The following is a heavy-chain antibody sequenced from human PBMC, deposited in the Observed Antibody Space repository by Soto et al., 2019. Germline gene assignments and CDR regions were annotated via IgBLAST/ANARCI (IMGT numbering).Heavy chain of an antibody. J-gene: IGHJ5*02. D-gene: IGHD3-10*01. CDR1: GGSISSGDYY. Sequence: SETLSLTCTVSGGSISSGDYYWSWIRQPPGKGLEWIGYIYYSGSTYYNPSLKSRVTISVDTSKNQFSLKLSSVTAADTAVYYCARGGLVRGASHGWFDPWGQGTLVTVSS. CDR2: IYYSGST. V-gene: IGHV4-30-4*01. CDR3: ARGGLVRGASHGWFDP.